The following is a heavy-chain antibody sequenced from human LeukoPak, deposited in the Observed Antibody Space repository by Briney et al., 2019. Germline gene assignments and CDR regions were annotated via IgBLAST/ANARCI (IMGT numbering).Heavy chain of an antibody. J-gene: IGHJ4*02. Sequence: PGGSLRLSCAASGFTVSSNYMTWVRQAPGQGLEWVSSIYTSGTTYFADSVKGRFTISRDNSKNTLYLQTNSLRVDDTAVYYCAKDPPIDYWGQGTLVTVSS. CDR2: IYTSGTT. CDR3: AKDPPIDY. CDR1: GFTVSSNY. V-gene: IGHV3-66*01.